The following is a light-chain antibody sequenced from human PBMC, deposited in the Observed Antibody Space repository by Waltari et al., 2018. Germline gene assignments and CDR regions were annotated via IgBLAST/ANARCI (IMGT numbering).Light chain of an antibody. CDR2: DTT. CDR1: SSNIGADYD. CDR3: QSYDSSVSAWV. V-gene: IGLV1-40*01. J-gene: IGLJ3*02. Sequence: QSVLTQPPSVSGAPGQRVTISCTGGSSNIGADYDVHWYQQLPGTAPKLLIFDTTNRPSGVPNRFSGSKSGTSAFLAITGLQAEDEADYYCQSYDSSVSAWVFGGGTKLTVV.